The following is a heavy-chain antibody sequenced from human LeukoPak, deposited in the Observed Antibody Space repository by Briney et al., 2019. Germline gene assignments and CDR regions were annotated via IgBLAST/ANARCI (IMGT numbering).Heavy chain of an antibody. J-gene: IGHJ3*02. D-gene: IGHD4-17*01. CDR2: ISAYNGNT. Sequence: ASVKVSCKASGYTFTSYDINWVRQAAGQGLEWMGWISAYNGNTNYAQKLQGRVTMTTDTSTSTAYMELRSLRSDDTAVYYCARDTYGDLHAFDIWGQGTMVTVSS. CDR1: GYTFTSYD. V-gene: IGHV1-18*01. CDR3: ARDTYGDLHAFDI.